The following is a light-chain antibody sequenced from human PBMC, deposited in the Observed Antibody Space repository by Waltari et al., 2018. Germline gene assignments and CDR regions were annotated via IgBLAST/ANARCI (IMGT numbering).Light chain of an antibody. CDR1: NYNSGNNF. CDR3: ASWDGSLGGVI. Sequence: QSVLSQPPSASGTPGQRVTISCSGRNYNSGNNFVYWYHQLPGTAPKLLIYRNNQRPSGVPDRFSGSKSGTSASLAISGLRSEDEADYYCASWDGSLGGVIFGGGTKLTVL. V-gene: IGLV1-47*01. J-gene: IGLJ2*01. CDR2: RNN.